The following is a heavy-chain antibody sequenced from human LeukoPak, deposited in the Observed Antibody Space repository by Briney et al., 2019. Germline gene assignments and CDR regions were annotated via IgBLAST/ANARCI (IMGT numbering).Heavy chain of an antibody. CDR2: IYYSGST. CDR3: ARDRDGITGTTYFDY. Sequence: SETLSLTCTVSGGSISSYYWSWIRQPPGKGLEWIGYIYYSGSTHYNPSLKSRVTISVDTSKNQFSLKLSSVTAADTAVYYCARDRDGITGTTYFDYWGQGTLVTVSS. CDR1: GGSISSYY. J-gene: IGHJ4*02. V-gene: IGHV4-59*01. D-gene: IGHD1-20*01.